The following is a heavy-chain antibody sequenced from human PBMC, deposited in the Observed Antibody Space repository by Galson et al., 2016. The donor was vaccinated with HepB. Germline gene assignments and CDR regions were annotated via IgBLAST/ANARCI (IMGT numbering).Heavy chain of an antibody. Sequence: SVKVSCKAPGYTFTDYAMHWVRQAPGQRLEWMGWINAGNGNTKYSQKFQGRVTITRDTSASTAYMELSSLRSEDTAVYYCARDGGSGWSRLWWGQGTLAAVSS. CDR2: INAGNGNT. J-gene: IGHJ4*02. D-gene: IGHD6-19*01. V-gene: IGHV1-3*01. CDR1: GYTFTDYA. CDR3: ARDGGSGWSRLW.